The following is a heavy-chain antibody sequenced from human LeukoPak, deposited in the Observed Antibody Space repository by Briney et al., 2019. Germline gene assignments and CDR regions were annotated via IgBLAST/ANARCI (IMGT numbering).Heavy chain of an antibody. V-gene: IGHV3-11*06. J-gene: IGHJ5*02. CDR1: GFTFSDYY. CDR2: ISSSSSYT. CDR3: ARVLDYGDYVGWFDP. Sequence: GGSLRLSCAASGFTFSDYYMSWIRQAPGKGPEWVSYISSSSSYTNYADSVKGRFTISRDNAKNSLYLQMNSLRAEDTAVYYCARVLDYGDYVGWFDPWGQGTLVTVSS. D-gene: IGHD4-17*01.